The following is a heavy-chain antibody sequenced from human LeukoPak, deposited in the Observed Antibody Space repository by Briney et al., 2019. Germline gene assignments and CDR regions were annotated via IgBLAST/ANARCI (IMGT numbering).Heavy chain of an antibody. CDR2: TDPIGGST. CDR1: GYTFTNYY. J-gene: IGHJ4*02. D-gene: IGHD4-11*01. Sequence: GASVKVSCKAAGYTFTNYYIHRVRQAPGQGLEWMGITDPIGGSTNYAQKFQGRVTMTRDTSTSTVYMELSSLRSEDSAVYYCATWTTTYLDYWGQGTLVTVSS. CDR3: ATWTTTYLDY. V-gene: IGHV1-46*01.